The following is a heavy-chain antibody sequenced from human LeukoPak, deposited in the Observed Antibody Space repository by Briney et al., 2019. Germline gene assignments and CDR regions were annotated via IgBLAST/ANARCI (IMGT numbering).Heavy chain of an antibody. CDR2: MNSNSGNT. V-gene: IGHV1-8*02. D-gene: IGHD2-15*01. J-gene: IGHJ4*02. Sequence: ASVKVSCKTSGYSFTGYYLHWVRQAPGQGLEWMGWMNSNSGNTGYAQKFQGRVTMTRNTSISTAYMELSSLRSEDTAVYYCARAGGYCGRISCPYYFDYWGQGSLVAVSS. CDR1: GYSFTGYY. CDR3: ARAGGYCGRISCPYYFDY.